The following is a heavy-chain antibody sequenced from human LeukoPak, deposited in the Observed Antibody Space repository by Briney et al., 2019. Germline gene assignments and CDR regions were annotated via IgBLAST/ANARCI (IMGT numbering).Heavy chain of an antibody. CDR2: ISSSSRFI. CDR3: ARANYGSGSYPNWFDP. Sequence: GGSLRLSCAASGFTFSSYGMNWVRQAPGKGLEWVSYISSSSRFIYYADSMKGRFTISRDNAKNSLYLQTNSLRDEDTAVYYCARANYGSGSYPNWFDPWGQGTLVTVSS. CDR1: GFTFSSYG. J-gene: IGHJ5*02. V-gene: IGHV3-21*04. D-gene: IGHD3-10*01.